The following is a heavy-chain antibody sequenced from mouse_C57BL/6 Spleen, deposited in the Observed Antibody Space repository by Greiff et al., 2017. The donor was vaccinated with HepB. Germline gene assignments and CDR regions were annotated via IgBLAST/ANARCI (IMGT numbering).Heavy chain of an antibody. CDR1: GYTFTSYW. CDR2: IHPNSGST. D-gene: IGHD2-5*01. CDR3: ARRGSYYSNYVWFAY. J-gene: IGHJ3*01. V-gene: IGHV1-64*01. Sequence: QVQLQQSGAELVKPGASVKLSCKASGYTFTSYWMHWVKQRPGQGLEWIGMIHPNSGSTNYNEKFKSKATLTVDKSSSTAYMQLSSLTSEDSAVYYCARRGSYYSNYVWFAYWGQGTLVTVSA.